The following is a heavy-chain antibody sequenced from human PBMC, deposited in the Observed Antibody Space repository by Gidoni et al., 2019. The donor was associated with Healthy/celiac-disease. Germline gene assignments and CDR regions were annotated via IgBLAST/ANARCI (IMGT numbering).Heavy chain of an antibody. CDR2: ISYDGSNK. CDR3: ARGHQKDTGGYVEN. V-gene: IGHV3-30-3*01. D-gene: IGHD5-18*01. Sequence: QVQLVESGGGVVQPGRSLRLSCAASGFPFSSYAMHWVRQAPGKGLEWVAVISYDGSNKYYADSVKGRFTISRDNSKNTLYLQMNSLRAEDTAVYYCARGHQKDTGGYVENWGQGTLVTVSS. J-gene: IGHJ4*02. CDR1: GFPFSSYA.